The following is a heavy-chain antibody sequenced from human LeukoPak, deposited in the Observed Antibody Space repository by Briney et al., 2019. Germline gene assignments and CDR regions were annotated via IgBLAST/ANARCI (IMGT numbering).Heavy chain of an antibody. Sequence: GGSLRLSCAASGFTFSSYSMNWVRQAPGKGLEWVSSISSSSSYIYYADSVKGRFTISRDNAKNSLYLQMNSLRAEDTAVYYCARDHDSSGYYYYYGMDVWGQGTTVTVSS. V-gene: IGHV3-21*01. D-gene: IGHD3-22*01. CDR3: ARDHDSSGYYYYYGMDV. J-gene: IGHJ6*02. CDR1: GFTFSSYS. CDR2: ISSSSSYI.